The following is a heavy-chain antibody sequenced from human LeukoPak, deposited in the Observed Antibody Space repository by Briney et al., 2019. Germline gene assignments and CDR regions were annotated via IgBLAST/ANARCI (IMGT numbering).Heavy chain of an antibody. Sequence: SETLSLTCTVSGGSISSYYWSWIRQPPGKGLEWIGYIYYSGSTNYNPCLKSRFTISVDTSKNQFSPKLSSVTPPDTALYYCPRPLPCSSTSSPYYFDYWGQGPLVTVSS. CDR2: IYYSGST. CDR3: PRPLPCSSTSSPYYFDY. J-gene: IGHJ4*02. D-gene: IGHD2-2*01. V-gene: IGHV4-59*08. CDR1: GGSISSYY.